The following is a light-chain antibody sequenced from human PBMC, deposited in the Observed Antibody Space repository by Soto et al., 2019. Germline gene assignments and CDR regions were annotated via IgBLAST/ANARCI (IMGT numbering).Light chain of an antibody. J-gene: IGLJ2*01. Sequence: QSVLTQPPSASGTPGQRVTISCSGSSSNIGTNTINWYKQLPGTAPKLLIYSNDLRPSGVPDRFSGSKSGTSASLAISGLQSEDEADYYCEAWDDSLYGAVFGGGTKLTDL. CDR3: EAWDDSLYGAV. CDR1: SSNIGTNT. V-gene: IGLV1-44*01. CDR2: SND.